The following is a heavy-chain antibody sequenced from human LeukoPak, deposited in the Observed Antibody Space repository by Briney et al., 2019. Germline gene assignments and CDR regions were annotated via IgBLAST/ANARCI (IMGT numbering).Heavy chain of an antibody. CDR1: GYSFTGYY. D-gene: IGHD3-9*01. CDR2: INPNSGGT. J-gene: IGHJ4*02. CDR3: AREQYYDILTGYYNY. Sequence: GASVKVSCKASGYSFTGYYMHWVRQAPGQGLEWMGWINPNSGGTNYAQKFQGRVTMTRDTSISTAYMELSRLRSDDTAVYYCAREQYYDILTGYYNYWGQGTLVTVSS. V-gene: IGHV1-2*02.